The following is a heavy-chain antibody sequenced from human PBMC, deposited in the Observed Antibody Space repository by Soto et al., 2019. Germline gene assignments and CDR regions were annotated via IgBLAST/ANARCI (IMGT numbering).Heavy chain of an antibody. J-gene: IGHJ4*02. V-gene: IGHV3-23*01. CDR2: ISGSGGST. CDR3: ARRGYCSTTNCYVDGSPQFDC. CDR1: GFTFSSYA. Sequence: GGSLRLSCEASGFTFSSYAMSWVRQAPGEGLEWVSAISGSGGSTYCADSVKGRFTISRDNSKNTLYLQMNSLRAEDTAVYYCARRGYCSTTNCYVDGSPQFDCWGQGTLVTVSS. D-gene: IGHD2-2*01.